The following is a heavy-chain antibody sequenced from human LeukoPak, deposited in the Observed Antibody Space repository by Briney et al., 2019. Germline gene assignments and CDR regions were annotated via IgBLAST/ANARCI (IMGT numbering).Heavy chain of an antibody. D-gene: IGHD3-16*01. Sequence: ASGTLSLTCAVSGGSISSSNWWSWVRQPPGKGLEWIGEIYHSGSTNYNPSLKSRVTISVDKSKNQFSLKLSSVTAADTAVYYCARVELMITFGALDYWGQGTLVTVSS. J-gene: IGHJ4*02. CDR2: IYHSGST. CDR3: ARVELMITFGALDY. V-gene: IGHV4-4*02. CDR1: GGSISSSNW.